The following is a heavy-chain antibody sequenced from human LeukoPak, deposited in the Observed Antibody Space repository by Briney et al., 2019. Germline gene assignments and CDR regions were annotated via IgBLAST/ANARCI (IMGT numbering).Heavy chain of an antibody. Sequence: GGSLRLSCAASGFTFSSHAMNWVRQAPGKGLEWVAFIRYDGSNKYYADFVKGRFTISRDNSKNTLYLQMNSLRAEDTAVYYCARVPPNYHDSRGTAYYYGMDVWGQGTTVTVSS. CDR1: GFTFSSHA. J-gene: IGHJ6*02. CDR3: ARVPPNYHDSRGTAYYYGMDV. CDR2: IRYDGSNK. V-gene: IGHV3-30*02. D-gene: IGHD3-22*01.